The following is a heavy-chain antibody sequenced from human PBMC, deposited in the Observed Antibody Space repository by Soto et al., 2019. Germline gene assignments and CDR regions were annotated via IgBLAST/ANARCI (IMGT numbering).Heavy chain of an antibody. CDR2: ISYDGSNK. Sequence: GGSLRLSCAASGFTFSSYGMHWVRQAPGKGLEWVAVISYDGSNKYYADSVKGRFTISRDNSKNTLYLQMNSLRAEDTAVYYCAKGPQGYDFWSGYYKNDAFDIWGQGTMVTVSS. CDR3: AKGPQGYDFWSGYYKNDAFDI. J-gene: IGHJ3*02. D-gene: IGHD3-3*01. CDR1: GFTFSSYG. V-gene: IGHV3-30*18.